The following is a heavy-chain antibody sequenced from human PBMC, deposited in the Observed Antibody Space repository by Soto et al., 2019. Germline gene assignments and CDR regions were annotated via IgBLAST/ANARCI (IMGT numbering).Heavy chain of an antibody. CDR2: IHSSGST. Sequence: PSETLSLTCTVSGASMNSYHWSWIRQPARKGLEWIGHIHSSGSTNYNPSLKSRVTMSVDTSKNQFSLRLMSLTAADTAVYYCARDQGVAAAGITWFDPWGQGSLVTVSS. J-gene: IGHJ5*02. CDR3: ARDQGVAAAGITWFDP. V-gene: IGHV4-4*07. D-gene: IGHD6-13*01. CDR1: GASMNSYH.